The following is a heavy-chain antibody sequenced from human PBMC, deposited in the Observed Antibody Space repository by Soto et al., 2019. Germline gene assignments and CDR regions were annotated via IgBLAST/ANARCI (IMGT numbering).Heavy chain of an antibody. V-gene: IGHV3-11*01. CDR3: ARGDADILTGYYSTPDYFDY. Sequence: PGGSLRLSCAASGFPFSDYYMSWIRQAPGKGLEWVSYISSSGSTIYYADSVKGRFTISRDNAKNSLYLQMNSLRAEDTAVYYCARGDADILTGYYSTPDYFDYWGQGTLVTVSS. CDR2: ISSSGSTI. D-gene: IGHD3-9*01. J-gene: IGHJ4*02. CDR1: GFPFSDYY.